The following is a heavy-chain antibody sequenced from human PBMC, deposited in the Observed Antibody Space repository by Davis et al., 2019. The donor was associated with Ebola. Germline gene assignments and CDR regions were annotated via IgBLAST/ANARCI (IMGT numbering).Heavy chain of an antibody. CDR1: GFTFSSYS. Sequence: GESLKISCAASGFTFSSYSMNWVRQAPGKGLEWVSNIGGSGGGTYYADSVKGRFTISRDNSKNTLYLQMNSLRAEDTAVYYCAKDLGLIVVITTEFDYWGQGTLVTVSS. D-gene: IGHD3-22*01. CDR2: IGGSGGGT. V-gene: IGHV3-23*01. CDR3: AKDLGLIVVITTEFDY. J-gene: IGHJ4*02.